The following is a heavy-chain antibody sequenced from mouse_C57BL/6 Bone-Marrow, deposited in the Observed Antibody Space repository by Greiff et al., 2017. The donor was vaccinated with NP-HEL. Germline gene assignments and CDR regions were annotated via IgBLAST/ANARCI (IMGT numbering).Heavy chain of an antibody. CDR3: AKGQLTDY. J-gene: IGHJ2*01. Sequence: DVMLVESGGGLVKPGGSLKLSCAASGFTFSDYGMHWVRQAPEKGLEWVAYISSGSSTIYYADTVKGRFTISRDNAKNTLFLQMTSLRSEDTAMYYCAKGQLTDYWGQGTTLTVSS. CDR2: ISSGSSTI. CDR1: GFTFSDYG. V-gene: IGHV5-17*01. D-gene: IGHD3-2*02.